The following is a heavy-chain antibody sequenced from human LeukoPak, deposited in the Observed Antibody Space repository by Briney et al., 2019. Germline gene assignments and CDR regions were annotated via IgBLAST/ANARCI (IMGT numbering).Heavy chain of an antibody. CDR2: ISYDGSNK. CDR3: ARESSSSPGNYYGMDV. Sequence: GGSLRLSCAASGFTFSSYAMHWVRQAPGKGLEWVAVISYDGSNKYYADSVKGRFTISRDNSKNTLYLQMNSLRAEDTAVYYCARESSSSPGNYYGMDVWGQGTTVTVSS. CDR1: GFTFSSYA. J-gene: IGHJ6*02. V-gene: IGHV3-30-3*01. D-gene: IGHD6-13*01.